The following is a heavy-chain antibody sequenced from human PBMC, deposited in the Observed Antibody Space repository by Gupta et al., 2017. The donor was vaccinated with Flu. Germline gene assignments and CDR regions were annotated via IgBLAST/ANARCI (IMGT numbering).Heavy chain of an antibody. CDR2: IYPGDSDT. D-gene: IGHD2-21*02. J-gene: IGHJ3*02. Sequence: EVQLVQSGAEVKKPGESLKISCKGSGYSFTSYWIGWVRQMPGKGLEWMGIIYPGDSDTRYSPSFQGQVTISADKSISTAYLQWSSLKASDTAMYFCASKSLVTYCGGDCYPDAFDIWGQGTMVTVSS. CDR3: ASKSLVTYCGGDCYPDAFDI. V-gene: IGHV5-51*03. CDR1: GYSFTSYW.